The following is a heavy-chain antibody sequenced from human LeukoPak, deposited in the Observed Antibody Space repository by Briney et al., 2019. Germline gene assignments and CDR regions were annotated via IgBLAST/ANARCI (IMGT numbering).Heavy chain of an antibody. V-gene: IGHV3-9*03. CDR3: AGGSAWSFDY. J-gene: IGHJ4*02. CDR1: GFTFSGYW. D-gene: IGHD6-19*01. CDR2: ISWNTI. Sequence: GGSLRLSCAASGFTFSGYWMSWVRQAPGKGLEWVSGISWNTIVYADSVKGRFTISRDNAKNSLYLEMNSLRAEDMALYYCAGGSAWSFDYWGQGIMVTVSS.